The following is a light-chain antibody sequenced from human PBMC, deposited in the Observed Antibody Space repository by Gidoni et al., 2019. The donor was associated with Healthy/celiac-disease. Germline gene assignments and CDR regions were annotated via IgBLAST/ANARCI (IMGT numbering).Light chain of an antibody. Sequence: EIVLTQSSGTLSLSPGDSATLSCRASQSVSSSYLAWYQQKPGQAPRLLIYGASSRATGIPDRFSGSGSGTDFTLTISRLEPEDFAVYYCQQYGSSPQTFGQGTKVEIK. CDR2: GAS. V-gene: IGKV3-20*01. J-gene: IGKJ1*01. CDR1: QSVSSSY. CDR3: QQYGSSPQT.